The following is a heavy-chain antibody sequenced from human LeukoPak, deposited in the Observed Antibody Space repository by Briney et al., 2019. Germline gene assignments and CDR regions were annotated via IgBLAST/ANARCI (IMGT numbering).Heavy chain of an antibody. Sequence: GSLRLSCAASGFTVSSNYMSWVRQAPGKGLEWVSVIYSGGSTYYADSVKGRFTISRDNSKNTLYLQMNSLRAGDTAVYYCARSDYYGSGSYSADYWGQGTLVTVSS. V-gene: IGHV3-53*01. CDR1: GFTVSSNY. D-gene: IGHD3-10*01. J-gene: IGHJ4*02. CDR2: IYSGGST. CDR3: ARSDYYGSGSYSADY.